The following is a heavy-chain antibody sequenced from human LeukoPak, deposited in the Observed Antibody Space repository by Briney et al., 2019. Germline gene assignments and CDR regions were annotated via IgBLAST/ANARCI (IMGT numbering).Heavy chain of an antibody. J-gene: IGHJ4*02. V-gene: IGHV1-2*02. CDR3: AREHSIAAEFDY. CDR1: GYTFTGYY. CDR2: INPNSGGT. D-gene: IGHD6-13*01. Sequence: ASVKVSCKASGYTFTGYYMHWVRQAPGQGLEWMGWINPNSGGTNYAQKFQGRVTMTRDTSISTAYMELSRLRSDDTAVYYCAREHSIAAEFDYWGQGTLVTVSS.